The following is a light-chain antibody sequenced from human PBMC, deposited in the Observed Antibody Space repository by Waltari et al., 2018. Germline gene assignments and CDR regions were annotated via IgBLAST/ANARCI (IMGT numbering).Light chain of an antibody. CDR2: QVS. V-gene: IGKV2-30*02. Sequence: DVFMTQSPLSLPVTLGQPASISCRSNQTLVHRDGKTYLNWLQQRPGQSPRRLIYQVSKRDSGVPERFSGSGSGTDFTLKISRVEAEDVGIYYCLQGTHWPPTFGPGTTVDF. CDR1: QTLVHRDGKTY. J-gene: IGKJ3*01. CDR3: LQGTHWPPT.